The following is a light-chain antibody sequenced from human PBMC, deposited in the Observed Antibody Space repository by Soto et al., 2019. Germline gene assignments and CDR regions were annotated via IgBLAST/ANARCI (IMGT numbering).Light chain of an antibody. CDR2: DVT. CDR3: CSFAGSFSYV. J-gene: IGLJ2*01. V-gene: IGLV2-11*01. Sequence: QSALTQPRSVSGSLGQSVTISCTGTSSDVGRYDYVSWYQQHPGKAPKLIIYDVTERPAGVPDRFSGSKSGNTASLTISGLQAEDEVDYSCCSFAGSFSYVFGGGTKLTVL. CDR1: SSDVGRYDY.